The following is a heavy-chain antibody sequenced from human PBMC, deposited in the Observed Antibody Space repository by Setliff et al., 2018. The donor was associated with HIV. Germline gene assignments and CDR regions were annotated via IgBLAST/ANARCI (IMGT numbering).Heavy chain of an antibody. CDR3: ASGREAVAGALHFDY. CDR2: INGDGSTT. J-gene: IGHJ4*02. V-gene: IGHV3-74*01. CDR1: GFTLSSYW. D-gene: IGHD6-19*01. Sequence: PGGSLRLSYAASGFTLSSYWMHWVRQAPGKGLVYVSHINGDGSTTTYADSVKGRFTISRDNAKSSLYLQMNSLRVEDTAVYYCASGREAVAGALHFDYWGQGPLVTVSS.